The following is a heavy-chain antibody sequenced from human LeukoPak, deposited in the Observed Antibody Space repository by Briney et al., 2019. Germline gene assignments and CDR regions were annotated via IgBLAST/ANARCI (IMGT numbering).Heavy chain of an antibody. CDR2: ISAYNGNT. CDR1: GGTLSGYA. J-gene: IGHJ6*02. CDR3: ATSYYYGSGSYYKGESSPYYYGMDV. Sequence: ASVKVSCKASGGTLSGYAISWVRQAPGQGLEWMGWISAYNGNTNYAQKPQGRVTMTTDTSTSTAYMELRSLRSDDTAVYYCATSYYYGSGSYYKGESSPYYYGMDVWGQGTTVTVSS. D-gene: IGHD3-10*01. V-gene: IGHV1-18*01.